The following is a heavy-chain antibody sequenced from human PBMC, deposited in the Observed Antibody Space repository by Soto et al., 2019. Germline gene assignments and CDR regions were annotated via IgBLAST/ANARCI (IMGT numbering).Heavy chain of an antibody. CDR3: ARDGYYDFWSGYRVDGMDV. CDR2: IYSGGST. J-gene: IGHJ6*02. V-gene: IGHV3-53*01. CDR1: GFTVSSNY. D-gene: IGHD3-3*01. Sequence: EVQLVESGGGLIQPGGSLRLSCAASGFTVSSNYMSWVRQAPGKGLEWVSVIYSGGSTYYADSVKGRFTISRDNSKNTLYRQMNSLRAEDTAVYYCARDGYYDFWSGYRVDGMDVWGQGTTVTVSS.